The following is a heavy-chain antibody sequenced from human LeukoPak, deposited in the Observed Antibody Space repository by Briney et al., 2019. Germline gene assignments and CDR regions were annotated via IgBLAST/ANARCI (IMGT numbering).Heavy chain of an antibody. CDR2: IYYSGST. D-gene: IGHD6-13*01. Sequence: PLETLSLTCTVSGGSISSSSYYWGWIRQPPGKGLEWIGSIYYSGSTYYNPSLKSRVTISVDTSKNQFSLKLSSVTAADTAVYYCARLEGIAAAGYWGQGTLVTVSS. J-gene: IGHJ4*02. CDR3: ARLEGIAAAGY. CDR1: GGSISSSSYY. V-gene: IGHV4-39*01.